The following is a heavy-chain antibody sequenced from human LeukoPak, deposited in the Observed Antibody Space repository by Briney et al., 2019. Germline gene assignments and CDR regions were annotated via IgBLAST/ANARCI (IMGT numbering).Heavy chain of an antibody. D-gene: IGHD6-19*01. CDR3: AMLDGVAVAGT. CDR2: VFHTAAS. Sequence: SETLSLTCTVSGDSIGSRSYYWGWIRQPPGKGLEWLGSVFHTAASYYNPSLKSRVTISVATSKTQFSLELRSVTAADTAVYYCAMLDGVAVAGTWGRGILVTVSS. CDR1: GDSIGSRSYY. J-gene: IGHJ4*02. V-gene: IGHV4-39*07.